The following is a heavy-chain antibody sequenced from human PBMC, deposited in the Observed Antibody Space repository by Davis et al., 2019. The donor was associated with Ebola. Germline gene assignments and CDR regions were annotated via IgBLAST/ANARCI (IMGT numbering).Heavy chain of an antibody. J-gene: IGHJ6*02. D-gene: IGHD5-18*01. CDR1: GLTFSDHY. Sequence: GGSLRLSRAASGLTFSDHYMDWVRQAPGKGLEWVGRTRNKANSYTTEYAASVKGRFTISRDDSKNSLYLQMNSLKTEDTAVYYCARVARPYRYGTYYYYYGMDVWGQGTTVTVSS. CDR2: TRNKANSYTT. V-gene: IGHV3-72*01. CDR3: ARVARPYRYGTYYYYYGMDV.